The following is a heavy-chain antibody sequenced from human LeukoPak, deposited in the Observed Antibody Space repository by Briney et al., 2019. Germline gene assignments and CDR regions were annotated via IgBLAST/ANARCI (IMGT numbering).Heavy chain of an antibody. CDR2: IYYSGST. Sequence: SETLSLTCTVSGGSISSYYWSWIRQLPGKGLDWIGYIYYSGSTNYNPSLKSRVTISVDTSKNQFSLKLSSVTAADTAVYYCARFHYDFWSGYTQRGYYYYMDVWGKGTTVTVSS. V-gene: IGHV4-59*01. J-gene: IGHJ6*03. CDR3: ARFHYDFWSGYTQRGYYYYMDV. CDR1: GGSISSYY. D-gene: IGHD3-3*01.